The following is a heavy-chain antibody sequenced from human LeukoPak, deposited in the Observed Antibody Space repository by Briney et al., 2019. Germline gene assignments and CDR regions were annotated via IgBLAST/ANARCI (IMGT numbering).Heavy chain of an antibody. D-gene: IGHD2-8*02. CDR2: ISSSSSTI. J-gene: IGHJ6*02. CDR1: GFTFSSYS. Sequence: PGGSLRLSCAASGFTFSSYSMNWVRQAQGNGLEWVSNISSSSSTIYYANSVKGRFTISRDNAKNSLYLQMNSLRDEDTAVYYCARDRAGGDSSYYGMDVWGQGTTVTVSS. V-gene: IGHV3-48*02. CDR3: ARDRAGGDSSYYGMDV.